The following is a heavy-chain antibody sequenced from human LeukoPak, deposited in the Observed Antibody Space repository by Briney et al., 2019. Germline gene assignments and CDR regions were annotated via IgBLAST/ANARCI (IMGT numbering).Heavy chain of an antibody. CDR3: ARQTYDFWSGYPTPFDY. CDR2: IYYSGST. Sequence: SETLSLTCTVSGGSISSSSYYWGWIRQPPGKGLEWIGSIYYSGSTYYDPSLKSRVTISVDMSKNQFSLKLSSVTAADTAVYYCARQTYDFWSGYPTPFDYWGQGTLVTVSS. J-gene: IGHJ4*02. V-gene: IGHV4-39*01. D-gene: IGHD3-3*01. CDR1: GGSISSSSYY.